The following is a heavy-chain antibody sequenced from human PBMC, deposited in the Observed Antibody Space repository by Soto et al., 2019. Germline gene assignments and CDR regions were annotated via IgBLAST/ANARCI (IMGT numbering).Heavy chain of an antibody. CDR2: INPSGGST. CDR1: GYTFTSYY. Sequence: ASVKVSCKVSGYTFTSYYMHWVRQAPGQGLEWMGIINPSGGSTSYAQKFQGRVTMTRDTSTSTVYMELSSLRSEDTAVYYCARLGCTNGVCYSSNWFDPWGQGTLVTVSS. J-gene: IGHJ5*02. CDR3: ARLGCTNGVCYSSNWFDP. D-gene: IGHD2-8*01. V-gene: IGHV1-46*01.